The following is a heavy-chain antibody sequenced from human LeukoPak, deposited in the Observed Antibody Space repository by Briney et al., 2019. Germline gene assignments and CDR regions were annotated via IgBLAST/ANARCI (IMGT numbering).Heavy chain of an antibody. CDR2: IIPIFGTA. D-gene: IGHD3-10*01. J-gene: IGHJ6*03. Sequence: ASVKVSCKASGGTFSSYAISWVRQAPGQGLEWMGGIIPIFGTANYAQKFQGRVTITADESTSTAYMELSSLRSEDTAVYYCARDEPNYYGSGSPYYYYYMDVWGKGTTVTVSS. CDR3: ARDEPNYYGSGSPYYYYYMDV. CDR1: GGTFSSYA. V-gene: IGHV1-69*13.